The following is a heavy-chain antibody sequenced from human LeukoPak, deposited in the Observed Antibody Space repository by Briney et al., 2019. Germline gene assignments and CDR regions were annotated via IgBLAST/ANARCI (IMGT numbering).Heavy chain of an antibody. CDR3: ARGGSGSYYHLFDY. V-gene: IGHV3-21*01. Sequence: GGSLRLSCAASGFTFSSYSMNWVRQAPGKGLEWVSSISSSSSYIYYADSVKGRFAISRDNAKNSLYLQMNSLRAEDTAVYYCARGGSGSYYHLFDYWGQGTLVTVSS. J-gene: IGHJ4*02. D-gene: IGHD3-10*01. CDR2: ISSSSSYI. CDR1: GFTFSSYS.